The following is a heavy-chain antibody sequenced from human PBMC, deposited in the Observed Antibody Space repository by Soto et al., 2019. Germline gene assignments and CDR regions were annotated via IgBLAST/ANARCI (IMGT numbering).Heavy chain of an antibody. D-gene: IGHD6-6*01. CDR1: GGTFSSYS. CDR3: ARDHGGSSYV. V-gene: IGHV1-69*13. CDR2: IIPIFGTA. Sequence: SVKVSCKASGGTFSSYSISWVRQAPGQGLEWMGGIIPIFGTANYAQKFQGRVTITADESTSTAYMELSSLRSEDAAVYYCARDHGGSSYVWGQGTLVTVSS. J-gene: IGHJ4*02.